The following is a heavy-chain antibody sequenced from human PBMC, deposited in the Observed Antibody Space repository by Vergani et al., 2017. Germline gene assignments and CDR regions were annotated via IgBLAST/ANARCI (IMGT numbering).Heavy chain of an antibody. J-gene: IGHJ4*02. CDR1: GYTFTSYY. Sequence: QVQLVQSGAEVKKPGASVKVSCKASGYTFTSYYMHWVLQAPGQGLEWMGIINPSGGSTSYAQKFQGRVTMTRDTSTSTVYMELSSLRSEDTAVYYCARGRDGYNSLGYYFDYWGQGTLVTVSS. D-gene: IGHD5-24*01. V-gene: IGHV1-46*01. CDR2: INPSGGST. CDR3: ARGRDGYNSLGYYFDY.